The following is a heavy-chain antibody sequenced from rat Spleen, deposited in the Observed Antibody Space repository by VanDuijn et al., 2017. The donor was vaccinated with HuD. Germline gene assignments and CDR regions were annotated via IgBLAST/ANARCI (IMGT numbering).Heavy chain of an antibody. Sequence: EVQLVESGGGLVQPGGSLKLSCVASGFTFNNYWMTWTRPAPSKGLEWVASITNTGGNTYYPDSVKGRFTISRDNAKSTLYLQMNSLRSEDTATYYCTRDRRSTYYGYNYHVMDAWGQGASVTVSS. V-gene: IGHV5-31*01. CDR2: ITNTGGNT. CDR1: GFTFNNYW. J-gene: IGHJ4*01. CDR3: TRDRRSTYYGYNYHVMDA. D-gene: IGHD1-9*01.